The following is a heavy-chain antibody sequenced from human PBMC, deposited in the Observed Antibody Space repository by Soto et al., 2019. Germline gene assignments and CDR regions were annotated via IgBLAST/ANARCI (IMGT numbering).Heavy chain of an antibody. CDR1: GFTFEDYA. D-gene: IGHD3-3*01. CDR3: PKAAHPLWRGSFFDS. J-gene: IGHJ4*02. V-gene: IGHV3-9*01. Sequence: EVQLEESGGDLVLPGRSLRLSCVASGFTFEDYALHWVRQVPGKGLDWVAGMSWNSGTIGYADYVKGRLTVSRDKARTTLQLQMNSLRPEDTALYHCPKAAHPLWRGSFFDSWGEGTAVYVSS. CDR2: MSWNSGTI.